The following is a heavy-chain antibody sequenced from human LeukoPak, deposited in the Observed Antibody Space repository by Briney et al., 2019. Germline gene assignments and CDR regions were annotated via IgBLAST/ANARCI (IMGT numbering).Heavy chain of an antibody. CDR2: INHSGST. CDR3: ARRNYDILTGYLYYFDY. CDR1: GGSFSGYY. V-gene: IGHV4-34*01. Sequence: PSETLSLTCAVYGGSFSGYYWSWIRQPPGKGLEWIGEINHSGSTNYNPSLESRVTISVDTSKNQFSLKLSSVTAADTAVYYCARRNYDILTGYLYYFDYWGQGTLVTVSS. J-gene: IGHJ4*02. D-gene: IGHD3-9*01.